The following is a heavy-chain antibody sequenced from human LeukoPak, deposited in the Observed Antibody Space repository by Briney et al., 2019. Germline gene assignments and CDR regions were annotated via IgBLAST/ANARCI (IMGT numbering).Heavy chain of an antibody. CDR3: AKGNNYDFWSGPSRWFDP. CDR1: GFTFSSYA. V-gene: IGHV3-23*01. J-gene: IGHJ5*02. CDR2: ISGSGGST. D-gene: IGHD3-3*01. Sequence: GGSLRLSCAASGFTFSSYAMSWVRQAPGKGLEWVSAISGSGGSTYYADSVKGRFTISRDNSKNTLYLQMNSLRAEDTAVYYCAKGNNYDFWSGPSRWFDPWGQGALVTVSS.